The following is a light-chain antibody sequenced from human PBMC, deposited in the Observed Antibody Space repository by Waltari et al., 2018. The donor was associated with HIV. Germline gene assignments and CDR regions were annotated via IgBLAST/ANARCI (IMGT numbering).Light chain of an antibody. CDR3: ASHAGSKDV. V-gene: IGLV2-8*01. Sequence: QSALTQPPSASLSPGQSVALSCTRTSSCGGAYQYFSWFQQHPAKAPKLMIYDVTKRPSGVPERFPGSKSGNAASLTVSGLQDEDEADYYCASHAGSKDVFGGGTRLTVL. CDR2: DVT. J-gene: IGLJ2*01. CDR1: SSCGGAYQY.